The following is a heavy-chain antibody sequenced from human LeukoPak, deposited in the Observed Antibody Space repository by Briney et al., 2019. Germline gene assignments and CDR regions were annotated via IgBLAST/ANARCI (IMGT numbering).Heavy chain of an antibody. Sequence: ASVKVSCKASGYTFTSYDINWVRQATGQGLEWTGWISAYNGNTNYAQKLQGRVTMTTDTSTSTAYMELRSLRSDATAVYYCARGSQVLLWFGDPPNKRVFDPWGQGTLVTVSS. V-gene: IGHV1-18*01. J-gene: IGHJ5*02. CDR3: ARGSQVLLWFGDPPNKRVFDP. CDR1: GYTFTSYD. D-gene: IGHD3-10*01. CDR2: ISAYNGNT.